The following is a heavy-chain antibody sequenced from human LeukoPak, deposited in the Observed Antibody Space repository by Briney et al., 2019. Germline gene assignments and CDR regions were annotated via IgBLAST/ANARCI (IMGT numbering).Heavy chain of an antibody. Sequence: SETLSLTCTVSGGSISSYYWSWIRQPPGKGLEWIGYVYYSGSTNYNPSLKSRVTISVDTSKNQFSLKLSSVTAADTAVYYCARIVGATTFDYWGQGTLVTVSS. V-gene: IGHV4-59*01. D-gene: IGHD1-26*01. CDR3: ARIVGATTFDY. CDR1: GGSISSYY. J-gene: IGHJ4*02. CDR2: VYYSGST.